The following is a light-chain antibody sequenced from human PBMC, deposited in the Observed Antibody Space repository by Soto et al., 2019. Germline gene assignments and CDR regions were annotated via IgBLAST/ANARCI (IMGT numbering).Light chain of an antibody. CDR2: DVS. CDR1: SSDVGGSNY. J-gene: IGLJ1*01. Sequence: QSVLTQPASVSGSPGQSITISCTGTSSDVGGSNYVSWYQQYPGKAPKLMIYDVSNRPSGVSNRFSGSKSGNTASLTISGLQAEDEAEYYCSSYTSSSPYVFGTGTKLTVL. CDR3: SSYTSSSPYV. V-gene: IGLV2-14*01.